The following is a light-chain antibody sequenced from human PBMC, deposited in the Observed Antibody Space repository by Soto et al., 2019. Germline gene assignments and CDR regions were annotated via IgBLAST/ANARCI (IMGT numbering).Light chain of an antibody. CDR2: DAS. Sequence: EIVLTQSPVTLSLSPGERATLSCRASQSVRTYLAWYQVKPGQAPRLLIYDASRRASGVPARFSGSGSGTDFTLTISRLEPEDFAVYYCQQYGSAWTFGQGTKVDI. V-gene: IGKV3-20*01. CDR1: QSVRTY. CDR3: QQYGSAWT. J-gene: IGKJ1*01.